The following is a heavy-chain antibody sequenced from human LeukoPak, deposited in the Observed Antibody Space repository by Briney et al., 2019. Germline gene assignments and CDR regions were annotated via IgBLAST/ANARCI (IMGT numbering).Heavy chain of an antibody. CDR3: ARDIDILTGWDPYYYYGMDV. Sequence: SETLSLTCAVYGGSFSGYYWSWIRQPPGKGLEWIGEINHSGSTNYNPSLKSRVTISVDTSKNQFSLKLSSVTAADTAVYYCARDIDILTGWDPYYYYGMDVWGKGTTVTVSS. CDR2: INHSGST. V-gene: IGHV4-34*01. D-gene: IGHD3-9*01. CDR1: GGSFSGYY. J-gene: IGHJ6*04.